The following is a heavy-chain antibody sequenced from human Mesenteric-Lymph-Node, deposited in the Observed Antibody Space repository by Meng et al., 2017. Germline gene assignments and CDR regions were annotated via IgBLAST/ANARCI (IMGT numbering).Heavy chain of an antibody. Sequence: GESLKISCAASGFTFSSYWMSRVRQAPGKGLEWVANIKQDGSEKYYVDSVKGRFTISRDNAKNSLYLQMNSLRAEDTAVYYCARAPHLQYFDWFYHFDYWGQGTLVTVSS. CDR2: IKQDGSEK. CDR3: ARAPHLQYFDWFYHFDY. D-gene: IGHD3-9*01. V-gene: IGHV3-7*01. J-gene: IGHJ4*02. CDR1: GFTFSSYW.